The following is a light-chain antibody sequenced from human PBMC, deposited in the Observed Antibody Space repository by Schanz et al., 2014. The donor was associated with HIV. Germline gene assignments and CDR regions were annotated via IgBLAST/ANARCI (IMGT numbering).Light chain of an antibody. CDR3: VSYTGTNNPV. CDR2: AVS. J-gene: IGLJ2*01. V-gene: IGLV2-14*03. CDR1: SSDVGSYNY. Sequence: QSALTQPASVSGSPGQSITISCTGTSSDVGSYNYVSWYQQHPGKAPKLMIYAVSNRPSGVSHRFSGSKSGNTASLTVSGLQAEDEADYYCVSYTGTNNPVFGGGTKLTVL.